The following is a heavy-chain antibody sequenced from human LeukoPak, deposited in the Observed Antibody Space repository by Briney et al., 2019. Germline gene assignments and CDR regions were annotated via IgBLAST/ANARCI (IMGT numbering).Heavy chain of an antibody. D-gene: IGHD3-22*01. CDR1: GGSISSYY. V-gene: IGHV4-59*08. Sequence: SETLSLTCTVSGGSISSYYWSWIRQPPGKGLEWIGYIYYSGSTNYNPSLKSRVTISVDTSKSQFSLKLSSVTAADTAVYYCARRRNYYDSSGYYSSNAFDIWGQGTMVTVSS. J-gene: IGHJ3*02. CDR2: IYYSGST. CDR3: ARRRNYYDSSGYYSSNAFDI.